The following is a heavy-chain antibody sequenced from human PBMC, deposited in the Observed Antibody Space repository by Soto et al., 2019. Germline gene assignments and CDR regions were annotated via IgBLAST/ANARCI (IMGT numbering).Heavy chain of an antibody. Sequence: GGSLRLSCAASGFTFSDAWMGWVRQAPGRGLEWVANIKQDGSQTPYAAYVRGRFAISRDNSKDTLYLHMRGLKVEDTAVYFCARESPYLRHSDAWGPGPLLTVFS. CDR2: IKQDGSQT. D-gene: IGHD3-9*01. V-gene: IGHV3-7*01. CDR3: ARESPYLRHSDA. J-gene: IGHJ5*02. CDR1: GFTFSDAW.